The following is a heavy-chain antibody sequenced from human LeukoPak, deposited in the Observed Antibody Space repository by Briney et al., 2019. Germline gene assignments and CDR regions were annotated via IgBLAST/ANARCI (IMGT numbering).Heavy chain of an antibody. V-gene: IGHV3-21*01. Sequence: KPGGSLRLSCAASGFTFSSYSMNWVRQAPGKGLEWVSSISSSSSYIYYADSVKGRFTISRDNAKNSLYLQMNSLRAEDTAVYYCARDRRGVRGVIGNYFDYWSQGTLVTVSS. CDR2: ISSSSSYI. CDR1: GFTFSSYS. J-gene: IGHJ4*02. CDR3: ARDRRGVRGVIGNYFDY. D-gene: IGHD3-10*01.